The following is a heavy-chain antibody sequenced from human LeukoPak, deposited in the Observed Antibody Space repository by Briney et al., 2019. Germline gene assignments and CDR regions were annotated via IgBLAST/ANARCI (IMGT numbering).Heavy chain of an antibody. Sequence: GGSLRLSCAASGFTFSSYEMSWVRQAPGEGLVWVSRLNEDGGITNYADFAKGRFTISRDNARNTLYLQMNSLSADDTAVYYCTRDIGGRSAYWGQGALVTVSS. CDR2: LNEDGGIT. CDR1: GFTFSSYE. D-gene: IGHD3-16*01. CDR3: TRDIGGRSAY. V-gene: IGHV3-74*01. J-gene: IGHJ4*02.